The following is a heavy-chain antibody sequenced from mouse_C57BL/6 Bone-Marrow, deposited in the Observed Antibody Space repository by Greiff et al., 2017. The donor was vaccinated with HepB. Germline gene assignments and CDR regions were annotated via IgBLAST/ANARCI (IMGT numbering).Heavy chain of an antibody. V-gene: IGHV14-4*01. D-gene: IGHD1-1*01. CDR2: IDPENGDT. Sequence: VQLQQSGAELVRPGASVKLSCTASGFNIKDDYMHWVKQRPEQGLEWIGWIDPENGDTEYASKFQGKATITADTSSNTAYLPLSSLTSEDTAVYYCTTGFTTVVANPAWFAYWGQGTLVTVSA. CDR3: TTGFTTVVANPAWFAY. CDR1: GFNIKDDY. J-gene: IGHJ3*01.